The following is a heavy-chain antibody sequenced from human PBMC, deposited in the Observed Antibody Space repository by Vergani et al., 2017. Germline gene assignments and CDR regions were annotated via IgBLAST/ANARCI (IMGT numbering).Heavy chain of an antibody. Sequence: QVQLVQSGAEVKKPGSSVKVSCKASGGTFSSYAISWVRQAPGQGLDCMGGIIRIFGTANYAQKFQGRVTITADESTSTAYMELSSLRSEDTAVYYCAGTAARSYYYYYYGMDVWGQGTTVTVSS. V-gene: IGHV1-69*12. CDR3: AGTAARSYYYYYYGMDV. D-gene: IGHD2-2*01. J-gene: IGHJ6*02. CDR2: IIRIFGTA. CDR1: GGTFSSYA.